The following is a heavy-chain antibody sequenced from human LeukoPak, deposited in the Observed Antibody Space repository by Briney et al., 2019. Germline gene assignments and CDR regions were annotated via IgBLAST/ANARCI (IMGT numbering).Heavy chain of an antibody. J-gene: IGHJ6*02. V-gene: IGHV4-59*11. Sequence: SQTLSLTCTVSGGSISSHYWSWIRQPPGKGLEWIGYIYYSGTTNYNPSLKSRVTISVDTSKNQFSLKLSSVTAADTAVYYCARHHHYYDSSGSAVVGMDVWGQGTTVTVSS. CDR2: IYYSGTT. CDR3: ARHHHYYDSSGSAVVGMDV. D-gene: IGHD3-22*01. CDR1: GGSISSHY.